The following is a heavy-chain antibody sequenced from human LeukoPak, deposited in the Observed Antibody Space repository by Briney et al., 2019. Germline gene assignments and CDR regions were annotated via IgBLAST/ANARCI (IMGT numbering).Heavy chain of an antibody. Sequence: PSETLSLTCTVSGGSISSYYWSWIRQPPGKGLEWIGYIYYSGSTNYNPSLKSRVTISVDTSKNQFSLKLSSVTAADTAVYYCARDHARYYDSGGSPWYFDLWGRGTLVTVSS. V-gene: IGHV4-59*01. CDR2: IYYSGST. D-gene: IGHD3-22*01. CDR1: GGSISSYY. J-gene: IGHJ2*01. CDR3: ARDHARYYDSGGSPWYFDL.